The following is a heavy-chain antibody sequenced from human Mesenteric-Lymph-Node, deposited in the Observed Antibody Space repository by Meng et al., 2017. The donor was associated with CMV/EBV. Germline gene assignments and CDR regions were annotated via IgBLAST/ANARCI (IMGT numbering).Heavy chain of an antibody. V-gene: IGHV3-21*01. Sequence: GGSLRLSCAASGFTFSSYSMNWVRQAPGKGLEWVSSISSSSSYIYYADSVKGRFTISRDNAKNSLYLQMNSLRAEDTAVYYCARVQGQWLVGGLDYWGQGTLVTVSS. CDR1: GFTFSSYS. J-gene: IGHJ4*02. D-gene: IGHD6-19*01. CDR2: ISSSSSYI. CDR3: ARVQGQWLVGGLDY.